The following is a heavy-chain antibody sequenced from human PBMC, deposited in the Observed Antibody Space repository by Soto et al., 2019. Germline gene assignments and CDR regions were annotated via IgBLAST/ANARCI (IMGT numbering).Heavy chain of an antibody. Sequence: QVHLVQSGAEVKKPGASVKVSCKASGYTFTSYGITWVRQAPGQGLEWMGWVSAHNGNTDYAQKLQGRVIVTRDTSTSTAYMELRSLRSDDTAVYYCARGRYGDYWGQGALVTVSS. D-gene: IGHD1-1*01. CDR2: VSAHNGNT. CDR1: GYTFTSYG. CDR3: ARGRYGDY. J-gene: IGHJ4*02. V-gene: IGHV1-18*01.